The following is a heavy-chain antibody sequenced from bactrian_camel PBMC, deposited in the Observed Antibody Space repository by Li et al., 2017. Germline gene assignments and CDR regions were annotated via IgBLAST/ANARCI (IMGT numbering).Heavy chain of an antibody. CDR2: IYSFGRST. Sequence: HVQLVESGGGSVQAGGSLRLSCAASGYTYNRNCMAWFRRTPGKEREQVAVFIYSFGRSTRYADSVKGRFTMSKDNAKDTLYLQMNSLKPEDTAMYYCATGELFWHGCAYNYWGQGTQVTVS. CDR1: GYTYNRNC. J-gene: IGHJ4*01. CDR3: ATGELFWHGCAYNY. V-gene: IGHV3S26*01. D-gene: IGHD8*01.